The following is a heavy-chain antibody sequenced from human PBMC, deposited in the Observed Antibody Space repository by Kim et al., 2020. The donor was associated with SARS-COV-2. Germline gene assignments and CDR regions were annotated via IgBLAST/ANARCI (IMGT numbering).Heavy chain of an antibody. CDR2: ISGSGSST. CDR1: RSSLTAYA. V-gene: IGHV3-23*01. Sequence: GGSLRLSCPASRSSLTAYAMSWVRQAPGKGLEWVSGISGSGSSTYYAESVKGRFTISRDNSKNKLYLQMNSLRAEDTAVYYCTTSLRMIIVVPSSWGQGTRVTVST. CDR3: TTSLRMIIVVPSS. J-gene: IGHJ4*02. D-gene: IGHD3-22*01.